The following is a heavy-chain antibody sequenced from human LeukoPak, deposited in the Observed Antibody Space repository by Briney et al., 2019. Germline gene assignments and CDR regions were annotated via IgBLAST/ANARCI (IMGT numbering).Heavy chain of an antibody. D-gene: IGHD5-18*01. J-gene: IGHJ4*02. Sequence: PGGSLRLSCEASGYTFDDYAMHWVRQAPGKGLEWVSAISWNSGSIGYADSVEGRFAISRDNGKNSLYLQMNSLRTEDTALYYCAKGHTYGLGESYLDFWGQGTLVSVSS. CDR1: GYTFDDYA. V-gene: IGHV3-9*01. CDR3: AKGHTYGLGESYLDF. CDR2: ISWNSGSI.